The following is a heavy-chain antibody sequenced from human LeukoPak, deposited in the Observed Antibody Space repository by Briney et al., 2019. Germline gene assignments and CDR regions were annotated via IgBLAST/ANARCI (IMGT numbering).Heavy chain of an antibody. J-gene: IGHJ4*02. D-gene: IGHD1-7*01. CDR2: ISFDGSTK. CDR1: GFTFSSYS. Sequence: GGSLRLSCAASGFTFSSYSMNWVRQAPGNGLEWVAVISFDGSTKFYADFVKGRFTISRDNSKNTVFLQMNSLRRDDTAVYFCAGAPLHLGGTSLDYWGQGTLVTVSS. CDR3: AGAPLHLGGTSLDY. V-gene: IGHV3-30*03.